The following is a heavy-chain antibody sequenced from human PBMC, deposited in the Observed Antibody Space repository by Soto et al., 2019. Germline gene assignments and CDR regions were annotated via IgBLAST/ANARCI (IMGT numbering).Heavy chain of an antibody. D-gene: IGHD4-17*01. J-gene: IGHJ6*02. CDR2: LNPTDSET. Sequence: GESLKISCKTSGHRFTTYWIGWVRQMPGKGLEYMGKLNPTDSETNYSPSFEGHVTFSVDRSTSTAYVRWNSLKASDTAMYYCASPTMTSTSFYYAMDVWGQGTTVTVSS. CDR3: ASPTMTSTSFYYAMDV. CDR1: GHRFTTYW. V-gene: IGHV5-10-1*01.